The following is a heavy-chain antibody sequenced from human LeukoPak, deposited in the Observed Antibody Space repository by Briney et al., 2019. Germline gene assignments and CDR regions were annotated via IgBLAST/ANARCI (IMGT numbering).Heavy chain of an antibody. Sequence: SETLSLTCTVSGCSISSSSYYWGWIRQPPGKGLEWIGSIYYSGSTYYNPSLKSRVTISVDTSKNQFSLKLSSVTAADTAVYYCARLVLTGYYSLLDYYYYYGMDVWGQGTTVTVSS. CDR3: ARLVLTGYYSLLDYYYYYGMDV. J-gene: IGHJ6*02. V-gene: IGHV4-39*01. D-gene: IGHD3-9*01. CDR2: IYYSGST. CDR1: GCSISSSSYY.